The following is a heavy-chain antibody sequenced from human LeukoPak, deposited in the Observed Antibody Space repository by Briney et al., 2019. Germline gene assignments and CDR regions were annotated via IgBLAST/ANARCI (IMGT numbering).Heavy chain of an antibody. CDR1: GGTFSSYA. CDR2: IIPIFGTA. CDR3: AKVANYYYGSESYYFSEH. V-gene: IGHV1-69*06. J-gene: IGHJ1*01. D-gene: IGHD3-10*01. Sequence: SVKVSCKASGGTFSSYAISWVRQAPGQGLEWMGGIIPIFGTANYAQKFQGRVTITADKSTSTAYMELSSLRSEDTAVYYCAKVANYYYGSESYYFSEHWGQGTPVTASS.